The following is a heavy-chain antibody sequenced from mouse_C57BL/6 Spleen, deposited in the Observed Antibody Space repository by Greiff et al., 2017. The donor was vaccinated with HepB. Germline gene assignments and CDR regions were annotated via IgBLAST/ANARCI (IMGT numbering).Heavy chain of an antibody. V-gene: IGHV1-54*01. CDR3: ARAYDYARFAY. CDR1: GYAFTNYL. Sequence: VQLQQSGAELVRPGTSVKVSCKASGYAFTNYLIEWVKQRPGQGLEWIGVINTGSGGTNYNETFKGKATLTADKSSSPAYMQLSSLTSEDSAVYFCARAYDYARFAYWGQGTLVTVSA. J-gene: IGHJ3*01. CDR2: INTGSGGT. D-gene: IGHD2-4*01.